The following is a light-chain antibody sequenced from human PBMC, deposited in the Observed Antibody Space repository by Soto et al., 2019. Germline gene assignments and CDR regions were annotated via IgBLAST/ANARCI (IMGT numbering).Light chain of an antibody. CDR2: LGS. CDR3: MQGLQSAWT. CDR1: QSLLHSNGYNY. Sequence: DIVITQCPLSLPVTTRYQVSISFPSIQSLLHSNGYNYLDWYLQKPGQSPQLLIYLGSNRGSGVPDRFSGSGSGTDFTLKISRVEAEDVGVYYCMQGLQSAWTFGKGTKVDIK. V-gene: IGKV2-28*01. J-gene: IGKJ1*01.